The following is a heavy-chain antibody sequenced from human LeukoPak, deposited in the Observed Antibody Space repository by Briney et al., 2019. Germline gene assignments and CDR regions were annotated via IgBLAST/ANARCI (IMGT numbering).Heavy chain of an antibody. V-gene: IGHV3-33*06. J-gene: IGHJ4*02. CDR1: GFTFSTYN. CDR2: MLSDGSNK. D-gene: IGHD5-18*01. CDR3: AKDSGYSYGHGLDY. Sequence: GRSLGLSCAASGFTFSTYNMHWVRQALGKGLEWVALMLSDGSNKYHADSVKGRFTISRDNSKNALFLQMNSLRDEDTAVYYCAKDSGYSYGHGLDYWGQGTLVTVSS.